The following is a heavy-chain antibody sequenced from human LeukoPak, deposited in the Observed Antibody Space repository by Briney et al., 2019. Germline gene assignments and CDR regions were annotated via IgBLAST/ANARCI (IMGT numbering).Heavy chain of an antibody. V-gene: IGHV1-46*01. D-gene: IGHD3-9*01. Sequence: GASVKVSCKASGYTFTSYYMHWVRQAPGQGLEWMGLINPTGGSTGYAQKFQGRVTMTRDMSTSTDYMELSSLRSEDTAVYYCARGKNPITYYDILTGYSPFDYWGQGTLVTVSS. CDR3: ARGKNPITYYDILTGYSPFDY. CDR1: GYTFTSYY. CDR2: INPTGGST. J-gene: IGHJ4*02.